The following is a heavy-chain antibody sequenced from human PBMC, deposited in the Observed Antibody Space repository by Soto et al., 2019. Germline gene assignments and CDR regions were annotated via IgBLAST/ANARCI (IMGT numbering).Heavy chain of an antibody. J-gene: IGHJ4*02. D-gene: IGHD1-26*01. CDR3: ARDTGVGATHYYFDY. CDR2: INAGNGNT. V-gene: IGHV1-3*01. Sequence: ASVKVSWKASGYTFTSYAMHWVRQAPGQRLEWMGWINAGNGNTKYSQKFQGRVTITRDTSASTAYMELSSLRSEDTAVYYCARDTGVGATHYYFDYWGQGTLVTVSS. CDR1: GYTFTSYA.